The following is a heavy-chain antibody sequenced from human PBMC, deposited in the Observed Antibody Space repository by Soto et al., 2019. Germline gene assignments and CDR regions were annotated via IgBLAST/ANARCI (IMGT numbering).Heavy chain of an antibody. J-gene: IGHJ5*01. D-gene: IGHD2-8*01. V-gene: IGHV1-46*01. Sequence: ASVKVSCKASGYTFTTYFIHWVRQAPGQGLEWMGIINPTVHTTSYAQKFQGRVTMTSDTSTSTVYMELNSVTPDDTAVYYCARLIGNSWLDSWGQGTLVTVSS. CDR2: INPTVHTT. CDR3: ARLIGNSWLDS. CDR1: GYTFTTYF.